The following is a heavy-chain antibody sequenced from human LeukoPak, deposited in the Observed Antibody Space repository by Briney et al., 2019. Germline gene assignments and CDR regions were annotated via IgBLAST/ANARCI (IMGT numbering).Heavy chain of an antibody. CDR2: IHPADSDI. Sequence: PGESLKISCKASGQSFANYWIGWVRQPPGKGLEWMGIIHPADSDIVYSPSFQGQVTISADNSNNTAYLQWSSLKASDTATYYSARRHYDTTDFDPWGQGTLVTVSS. CDR1: GQSFANYW. D-gene: IGHD3-16*01. V-gene: IGHV5-51*01. J-gene: IGHJ5*02. CDR3: ARRHYDTTDFDP.